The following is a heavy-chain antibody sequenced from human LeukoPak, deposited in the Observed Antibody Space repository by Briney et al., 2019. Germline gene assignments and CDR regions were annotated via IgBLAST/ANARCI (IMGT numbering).Heavy chain of an antibody. D-gene: IGHD1-26*01. CDR2: IKQDGFEK. Sequence: GGSRRFSCAASGFTFSSYWMSWVRKAPGKGLEWVANIKQDGFEKYYVDSVKDRFTISRDNAKNSLYLQMNSLRAEDTAVYYCARSGELPLFDYWGQGTLVTVSS. J-gene: IGHJ4*02. CDR1: GFTFSSYW. V-gene: IGHV3-7*01. CDR3: ARSGELPLFDY.